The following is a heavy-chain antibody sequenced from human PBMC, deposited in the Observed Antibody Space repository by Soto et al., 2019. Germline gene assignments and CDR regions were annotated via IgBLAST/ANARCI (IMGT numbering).Heavy chain of an antibody. Sequence: PSETLSLTCSVSGASIRSGGYYWSWLRQSPGKGLEWIGHIYYTGSTFYSPSLKSRLTISLDTPKNQFSLDLNSVTTADTAMYYCARIEMASIKWGRGTLVTSPQ. CDR1: GASIRSGGYY. CDR3: ARIEMASIK. D-gene: IGHD5-12*01. V-gene: IGHV4-31*03. J-gene: IGHJ4*02. CDR2: IYYTGST.